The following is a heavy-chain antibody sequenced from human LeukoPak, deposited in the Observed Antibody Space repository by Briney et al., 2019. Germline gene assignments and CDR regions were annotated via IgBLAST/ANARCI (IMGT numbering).Heavy chain of an antibody. CDR2: ITNSGGNT. CDR3: AKGPVSVVAATHFDY. V-gene: IGHV3-23*01. D-gene: IGHD2-15*01. Sequence: GGSLRLSCAASGFTFSSYAMSWVRQAPGQGLEWVSTITNSGGNTHYADSVKGRFTISRDNSKNTLYLQMNSLRAEDTAIYYCAKGPVSVVAATHFDYWGQGTLVTVSS. J-gene: IGHJ4*02. CDR1: GFTFSSYA.